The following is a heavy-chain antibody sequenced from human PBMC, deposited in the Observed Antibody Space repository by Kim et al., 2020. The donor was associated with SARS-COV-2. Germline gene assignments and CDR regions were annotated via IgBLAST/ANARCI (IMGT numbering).Heavy chain of an antibody. D-gene: IGHD3-10*01. V-gene: IGHV3-33*01. CDR2: IWYDGSNK. CDR1: GFTFSSYG. Sequence: GGSLRLSCAASGFTFSSYGMHWVRQAPGKGLEWVAVIWYDGSNKYYADSVKGRFTISRDNSKNTLYLQMNSLRAEDTAVYYCARSGGSHAFDIWGQGTMVTVSS. J-gene: IGHJ3*02. CDR3: ARSGGSHAFDI.